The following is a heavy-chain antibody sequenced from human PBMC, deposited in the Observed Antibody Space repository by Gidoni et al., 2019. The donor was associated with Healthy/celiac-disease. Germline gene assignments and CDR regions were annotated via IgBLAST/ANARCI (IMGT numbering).Heavy chain of an antibody. J-gene: IGHJ5*02. CDR3: ASSVCSGGSCYP. D-gene: IGHD2-15*01. CDR2: INHSGST. V-gene: IGHV4-34*01. CDR1: GGSFSGYY. Sequence: QVQLQQWGAGLLKPSETLSLTCAVYGGSFSGYYWSWIRQPPGKGLEWIGEINHSGSTNYNPSLKSRVTISVDTSKNQFSLKLSSVTAADTAVYYCASSVCSGGSCYPWGQGTLVTVSS.